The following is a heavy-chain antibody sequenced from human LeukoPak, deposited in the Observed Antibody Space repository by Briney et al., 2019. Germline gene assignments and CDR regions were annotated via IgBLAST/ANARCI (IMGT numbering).Heavy chain of an antibody. J-gene: IGHJ6*03. CDR3: ARDGESGSYSGYYYYYYMDV. D-gene: IGHD1-26*01. Sequence: VASVKVSCKASGGTFSSYAISWVRQAPGQGLEWMGGIIPIFGTANYAQKFQGRVTITADESTSTAYMELSSLRSEDTAVYYCARDGESGSYSGYYYYYYMDVWGKGTTVTVSS. CDR1: GGTFSSYA. V-gene: IGHV1-69*13. CDR2: IIPIFGTA.